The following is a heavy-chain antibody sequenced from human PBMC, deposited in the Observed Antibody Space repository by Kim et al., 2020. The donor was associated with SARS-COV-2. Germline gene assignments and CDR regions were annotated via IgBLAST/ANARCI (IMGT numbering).Heavy chain of an antibody. V-gene: IGHV3-30*04. CDR2: ISYDGSNK. J-gene: IGHJ4*02. Sequence: GGSLRLSCAASGFTFSSYAMHWVRQAPGKGLEWVAVISYDGSNKYYADSVKGRFTISRDNSKNTLYLQMNNLRAEDTAVYYCAKGITMVRGFIGVDYWGQGTLVTVSS. D-gene: IGHD3-10*01. CDR1: GFTFSSYA. CDR3: AKGITMVRGFIGVDY.